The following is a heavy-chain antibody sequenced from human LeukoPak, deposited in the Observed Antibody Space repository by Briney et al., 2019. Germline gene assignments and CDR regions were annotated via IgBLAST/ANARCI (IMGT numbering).Heavy chain of an antibody. D-gene: IGHD6-19*01. J-gene: IGHJ3*02. CDR2: IYYSGST. CDR1: GGSISSYY. CDR3: ARHGGGWYENDAFDI. Sequence: PSETLSLTCTVSGGSISSYYWSWIRQPPGKGLEWIGYIYYSGSTNYNPSLKSRVTISVDTSKNQFSLKLSSVTAADTAVYYCARHGGGWYENDAFDIWGQGTMVTVSS. V-gene: IGHV4-59*08.